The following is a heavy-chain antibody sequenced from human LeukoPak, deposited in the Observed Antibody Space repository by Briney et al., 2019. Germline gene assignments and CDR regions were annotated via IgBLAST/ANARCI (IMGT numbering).Heavy chain of an antibody. V-gene: IGHV3-23*01. J-gene: IGHJ4*02. CDR1: GFTFSTYA. CDR3: ATHHTSRYSHYYFDY. Sequence: GESLRLSCASSGFTFSTYAMTWVRQAPGKGLEWVSAISGSGGDTYYADSLKGRFTISRDNSKNTLYLQMNSLRAEDTAVYYCATHHTSRYSHYYFDYWGQGTLVTVSS. D-gene: IGHD2-2*01. CDR2: ISGSGGDT.